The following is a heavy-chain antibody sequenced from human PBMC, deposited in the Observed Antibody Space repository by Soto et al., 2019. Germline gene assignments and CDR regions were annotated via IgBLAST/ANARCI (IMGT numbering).Heavy chain of an antibody. D-gene: IGHD3-22*01. CDR2: YFQGGDA. J-gene: IGHJ3*02. Sequence: QLQLQESDSGLVRPAQTLSLTCAVSGASVSSGSYSWSWIRQPPGKGLEWIGFYFQGGDAYYNPSLESRVTISVDRSKNQFSLKLRSVTAADTAVYYCARLDYQSSGSYAFDIWGQGTKVTVSS. CDR3: ARLDYQSSGSYAFDI. CDR1: GASVSSGSYS. V-gene: IGHV4-30-2*01.